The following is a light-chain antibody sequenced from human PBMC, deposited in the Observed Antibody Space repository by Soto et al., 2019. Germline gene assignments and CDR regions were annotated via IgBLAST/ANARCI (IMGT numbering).Light chain of an antibody. Sequence: DIQMTQSPSSLSASVGDRVTITCRASESISRHLNWYQQKPGKAPKLLIYAASSLQNGVPSRFSGGGSGTNFTLTISNLQPEDFATYYCQQSYSTLSIPFGQRTRLEIK. V-gene: IGKV1-39*01. CDR2: AAS. CDR1: ESISRH. CDR3: QQSYSTLSIP. J-gene: IGKJ5*01.